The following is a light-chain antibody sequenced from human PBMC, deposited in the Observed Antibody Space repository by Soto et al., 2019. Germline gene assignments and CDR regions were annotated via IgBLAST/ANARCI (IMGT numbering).Light chain of an antibody. J-gene: IGKJ4*01. CDR3: QQYKSYSLT. CDR1: QSISSW. CDR2: KAS. V-gene: IGKV1-5*03. Sequence: DIQITQSPSTLSASVGDRVTITCRASQSISSWLAWYQQKPGKAPKLLIYKASSLESGVPSRFSGSGSGTEFTLTISSLQPDDFATYYCQQYKSYSLTFGGGTQVDIK.